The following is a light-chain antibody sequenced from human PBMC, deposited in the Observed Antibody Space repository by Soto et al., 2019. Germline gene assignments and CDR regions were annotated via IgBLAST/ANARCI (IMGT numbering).Light chain of an antibody. J-gene: IGLJ1*01. CDR2: VNT. Sequence: QSVLTQPPSVSGAPGQRVTISCTGSSSKIGAIYGVHWYQQLPGTAPKLLIYVNTNRPSGVPDRFSASKSGTSASLAITGLQAEDEADYYCQSYDDSLSAFVFGTGTKVTV. V-gene: IGLV1-40*01. CDR1: SSKIGAIYG. CDR3: QSYDDSLSAFV.